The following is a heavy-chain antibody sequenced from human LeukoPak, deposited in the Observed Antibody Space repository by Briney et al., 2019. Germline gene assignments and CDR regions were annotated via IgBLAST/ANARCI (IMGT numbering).Heavy chain of an antibody. V-gene: IGHV1-8*03. CDR1: GYTFINYD. CDR2: MNPNSGNT. D-gene: IGHD1-26*01. J-gene: IGHJ4*02. Sequence: ASVKVSCKASGYTFINYDINWVRQAPGQGLEWMGWMNPNSGNTGYAQKFQGRVTITRDTSISTAYMELNSLTSEDTAVYYCARSWEPADFDYRGQGTLVTVSS. CDR3: ARSWEPADFDY.